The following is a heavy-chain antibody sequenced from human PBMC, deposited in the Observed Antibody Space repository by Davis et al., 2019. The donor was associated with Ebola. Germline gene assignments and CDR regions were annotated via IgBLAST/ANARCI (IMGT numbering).Heavy chain of an antibody. CDR3: ARGPGGNYRAAEFDY. J-gene: IGHJ4*02. CDR2: ISAYNGNT. CDR1: GYSFTSYG. D-gene: IGHD4-11*01. V-gene: IGHV1-18*01. Sequence: ASVKVSCKASGYSFTSYGISWVRQAPGQGLEWMGWISAYNGNTNYAQKLQGRVTMTTDTSTSTAYMELSSLRSEDTAVYYCARGPGGNYRAAEFDYWGQGTLVTVSS.